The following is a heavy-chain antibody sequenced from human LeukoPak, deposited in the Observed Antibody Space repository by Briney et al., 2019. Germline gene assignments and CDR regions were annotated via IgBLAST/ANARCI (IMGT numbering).Heavy chain of an antibody. V-gene: IGHV3-74*01. CDR3: ARAPMFSVSLDI. CDR2: ITGDGSST. D-gene: IGHD3-16*02. CDR1: GFTLSSYW. Sequence: GGSLRLSCAASGFTLSSYWMHWVRKAPGKGLVWVSRITGDGSSTSYADSVKGRFTISRDNAKNTLYLQMNSLRAEDTALYYCARAPMFSVSLDIWGQGTMVTVSS. J-gene: IGHJ3*02.